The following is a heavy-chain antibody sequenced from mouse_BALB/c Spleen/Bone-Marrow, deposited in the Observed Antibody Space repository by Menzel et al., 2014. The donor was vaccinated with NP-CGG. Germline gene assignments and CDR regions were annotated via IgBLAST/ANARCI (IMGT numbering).Heavy chain of an antibody. D-gene: IGHD1-1*02. CDR3: ARHGGFGNYFDY. CDR2: IGTGGST. Sequence: EVQGVESGGDLVKPGGSLKLSCAAPGFTFSNYALSWVRQTPEKRLEWVASIGTGGSTYYPDTVKGRFTISRDNAKNTRYLQMSSLKSEDTALYYCARHGGFGNYFDYWGQGTTLTVSS. V-gene: IGHV5-6*01. J-gene: IGHJ2*01. CDR1: GFTFSNYA.